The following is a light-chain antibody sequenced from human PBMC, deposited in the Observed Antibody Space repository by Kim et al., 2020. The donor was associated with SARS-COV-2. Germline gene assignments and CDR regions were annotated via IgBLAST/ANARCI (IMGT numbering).Light chain of an antibody. V-gene: IGKV1-33*01. CDR1: QDISNN. CDR2: DAT. Sequence: DIQMTQSPSSLSASVGDRVTITCQASQDISNNLNWYQQKPGKAPKLLIYDATNLEIGVPSRFSGSGSGTDFTFTISSLQPEDIVTYYCQQYDNLPWTFGQGTKVDIK. CDR3: QQYDNLPWT. J-gene: IGKJ1*01.